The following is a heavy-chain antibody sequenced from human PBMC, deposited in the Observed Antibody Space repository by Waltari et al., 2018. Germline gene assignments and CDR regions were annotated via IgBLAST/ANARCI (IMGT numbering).Heavy chain of an antibody. D-gene: IGHD3-22*01. V-gene: IGHV3-23*01. Sequence: EVQLLESGGGLVQPGGSLRLSCAASGFTFSSYAMSWVRQAPGKGLEWVSAISGSGGSTYYADSVKGRFTISRDNSKNTLYLQMNSLRAEDTAVYYCAKDHRPVTMIVVVIRDDAFDIWGQGTMVTVSS. CDR1: GFTFSSYA. CDR3: AKDHRPVTMIVVVIRDDAFDI. CDR2: ISGSGGST. J-gene: IGHJ3*02.